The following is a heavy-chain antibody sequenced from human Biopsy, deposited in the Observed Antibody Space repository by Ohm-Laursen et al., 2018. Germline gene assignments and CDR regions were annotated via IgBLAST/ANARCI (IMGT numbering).Heavy chain of an antibody. D-gene: IGHD7-27*01. V-gene: IGHV3-30*18. CDR1: GFTFNNYG. J-gene: IGHJ6*02. CDR3: AKDLRNNNWGVEN. Sequence: SLRLSCTASGFTFNNYGMQWVRQAPGKGLEWVAFIFYDGSNTYYADSVRGRFTISRDNSKNTLYLQMNNLRAEDTAVFYCAKDLRNNNWGVENWGQGTTVIVSS. CDR2: IFYDGSNT.